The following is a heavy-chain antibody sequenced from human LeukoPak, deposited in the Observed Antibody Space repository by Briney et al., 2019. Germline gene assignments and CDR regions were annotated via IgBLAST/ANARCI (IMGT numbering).Heavy chain of an antibody. V-gene: IGHV1-18*01. Sequence: GASVKVSCKASGYTFTSYGISWVRQAPGQGLEWMGWISAYNGNTNYAQKLQGRVTMTTDTSTSTAYMELRSLRSDDTAVYYCARDLRGGQLVPLDELSPWGQGTLVTVSS. J-gene: IGHJ5*02. CDR3: ARDLRGGQLVPLDELSP. CDR2: ISAYNGNT. D-gene: IGHD6-6*01. CDR1: GYTFTSYG.